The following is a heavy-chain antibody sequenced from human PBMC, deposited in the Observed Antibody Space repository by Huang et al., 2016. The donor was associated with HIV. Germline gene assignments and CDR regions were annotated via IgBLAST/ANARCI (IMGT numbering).Heavy chain of an antibody. CDR2: INPKRGGT. CDR1: GYTFTDSN. Sequence: QVQLVQSGAEVKNPGASVRVSCNASGYTFTDSNIHWVRQAPGQGLGWSGWINPKRGGTTYAQRFQGRVTMARDTTISTVHMDLRRIQSDDTAVYFCARDWSFGSSTSPADWGQGTLVTVSS. J-gene: IGHJ4*02. V-gene: IGHV1-2*02. CDR3: ARDWSFGSSTSPAD. D-gene: IGHD6-6*01.